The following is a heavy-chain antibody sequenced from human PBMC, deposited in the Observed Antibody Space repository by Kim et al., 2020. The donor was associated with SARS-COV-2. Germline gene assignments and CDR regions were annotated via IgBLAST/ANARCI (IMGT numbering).Heavy chain of an antibody. CDR3: AKGTGYYDRSGSYSRDALDI. CDR2: INGRGDTT. Sequence: GGSLRLSCAASGFTFSNYAMNWVRQAPGKGLEWVSNINGRGDTTYYGASVKGRSTISRDNSKNTLFLQMNILRVEDTAIYYCAKGTGYYDRSGSYSRDALDIWGQGTLVTVSS. D-gene: IGHD3-22*01. V-gene: IGHV3-23*01. CDR1: GFTFSNYA. J-gene: IGHJ3*02.